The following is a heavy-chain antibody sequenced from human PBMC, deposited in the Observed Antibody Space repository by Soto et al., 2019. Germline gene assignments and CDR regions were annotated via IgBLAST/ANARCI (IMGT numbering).Heavy chain of an antibody. D-gene: IGHD6-19*01. CDR2: IYPGDSDT. CDR1: GYSFTSYW. CDR3: ARRGIAVAGTTAPFDP. Sequence: GESLKISCKGSGYSFTSYWIGWVRQMPGKGLEWMGIIYPGDSDTRYSPSFQGQVTISADKSISTAYLQWSSLKASDTAMYYCARRGIAVAGTTAPFDPWGQGTLVTVLL. J-gene: IGHJ5*02. V-gene: IGHV5-51*01.